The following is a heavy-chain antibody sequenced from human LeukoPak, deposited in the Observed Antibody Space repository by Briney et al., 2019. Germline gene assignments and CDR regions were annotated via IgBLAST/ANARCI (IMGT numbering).Heavy chain of an antibody. J-gene: IGHJ6*02. CDR1: EFTFSSYW. V-gene: IGHV3-74*01. CDR2: INSDGSST. D-gene: IGHD3-3*01. Sequence: PGGSLRLSCTASEFTFSSYWMHWVRQPPWKGLVWVSRINSDGSSTSYADAVKGRFTISRDNAKNSLYLQMNSLRAEDTAVYYCARGSPITIFEYYGMDVWGQGTTVTVSS. CDR3: ARGSPITIFEYYGMDV.